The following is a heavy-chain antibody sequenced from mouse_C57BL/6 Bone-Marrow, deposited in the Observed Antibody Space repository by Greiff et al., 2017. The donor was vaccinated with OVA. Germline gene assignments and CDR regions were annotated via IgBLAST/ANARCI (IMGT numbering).Heavy chain of an antibody. CDR2: IDPENGDT. V-gene: IGHV14-4*01. J-gene: IGHJ3*01. CDR3: TANGDWFSY. CDR1: GFNIKDDY. Sequence: EVKLQESGAELVRPGASVKLSCTASGFNIKDDYMHWVKQRPEQGLEWIGWIDPENGDTEYASKFQGQATITADTSSNTAYLQLRSLTSEDTAVYYCTANGDWFSYWGQGTLVTVSA.